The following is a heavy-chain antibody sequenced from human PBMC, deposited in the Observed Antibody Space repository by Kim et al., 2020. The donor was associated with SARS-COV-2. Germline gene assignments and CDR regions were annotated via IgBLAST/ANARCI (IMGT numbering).Heavy chain of an antibody. V-gene: IGHV4-39*01. Sequence: SETLSLTCTVSGGSISSSSYYWGWIRQPPGKGLEWIGSIYYSGSTYYNPSLKSRVTISVDTSKNQFSLKLSSVTAADTAVYYCARLVGPYYYGSAAWYFDLWGRGTLVTVSS. D-gene: IGHD3-10*01. CDR2: IYYSGST. CDR1: GGSISSSSYY. CDR3: ARLVGPYYYGSAAWYFDL. J-gene: IGHJ2*01.